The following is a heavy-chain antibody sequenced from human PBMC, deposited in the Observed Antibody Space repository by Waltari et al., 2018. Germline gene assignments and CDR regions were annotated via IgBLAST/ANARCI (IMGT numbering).Heavy chain of an antibody. CDR2: IYYSGSN. V-gene: IGHV4-59*01. CDR3: ARAGYCSGGSCYSSAFDI. CDR1: GGSISSYY. D-gene: IGHD2-15*01. J-gene: IGHJ3*02. Sequence: QVQLQESGPGLVKPSETLSLTCTVSGGSISSYYWSWIRQPPGKGLEWIGYIYYSGSNNSNTSLKSRVTISVDTSKNQFSLKLSSVTAADTAVYYCARAGYCSGGSCYSSAFDIWGQGTMVTVSS.